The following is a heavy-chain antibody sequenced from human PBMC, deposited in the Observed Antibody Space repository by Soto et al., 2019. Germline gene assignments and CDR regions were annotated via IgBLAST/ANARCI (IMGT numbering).Heavy chain of an antibody. CDR2: IYYTAST. CDR1: GGSISSGDYY. J-gene: IGHJ4*02. CDR3: ARGSAPFDY. V-gene: IGHV4-30-4*01. Sequence: SETLSLTCTVSGGSISSGDYYWSWIRQPPGKGLEWIAYIYYTASTYYNPSLKSRVTLSLDTSKNQFSLKLSSVTAADTAVYYCARGSAPFDYWGQGTLVTVSS.